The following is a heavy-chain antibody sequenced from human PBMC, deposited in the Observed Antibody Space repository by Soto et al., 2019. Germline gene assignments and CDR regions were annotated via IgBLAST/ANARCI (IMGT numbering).Heavy chain of an antibody. CDR3: AHTPLLEVVDRSYDY. D-gene: IGHD3-3*01. CDR2: IYWDDDK. V-gene: IGHV2-5*02. CDR1: GFSLITSGVG. J-gene: IGHJ4*02. Sequence: GSGPTLVNPTQTLTLTCTVSGFSLITSGVGVGWIRQPPGKALEWLALIYWDDDKRYSPSLKSRLTITKDTSKNQVVLTMTNMDPVDTGTYYCAHTPLLEVVDRSYDYWGPGTLVTVSS.